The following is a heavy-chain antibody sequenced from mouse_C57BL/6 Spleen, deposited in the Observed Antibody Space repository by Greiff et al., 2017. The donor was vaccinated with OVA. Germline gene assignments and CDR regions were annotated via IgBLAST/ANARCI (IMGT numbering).Heavy chain of an antibody. CDR2: IDPSDSET. J-gene: IGHJ2*01. D-gene: IGHD2-5*01. CDR1: GHTFTSYW. CDR3: ARYSNYWDY. Sequence: QVQLKQPGAELVRPGSSVKLSCKASGHTFTSYWMHWVKQRPIQGLEWIGNIDPSDSETHYNQKFKDKATLTVDKSSSTAYMQLSSLTSEDSAVYYCARYSNYWDYWGQGTTLTVSS. V-gene: IGHV1-52*01.